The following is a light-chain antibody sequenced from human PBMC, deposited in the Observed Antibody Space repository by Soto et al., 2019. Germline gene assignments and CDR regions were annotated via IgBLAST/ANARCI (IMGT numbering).Light chain of an antibody. CDR2: AAS. CDR1: QDINNY. CDR3: QRHNSAPPVT. Sequence: DIQMTQSPSSLSASVGDRVTISCRASQDINNYLAWYQQKPGKAPKLLIYAASTLQSGVQSRFSGSGSGTAFTLTISSLQPEDVATYYCQRHNSAPPVTFGPGTKVD. V-gene: IGKV1-27*01. J-gene: IGKJ3*01.